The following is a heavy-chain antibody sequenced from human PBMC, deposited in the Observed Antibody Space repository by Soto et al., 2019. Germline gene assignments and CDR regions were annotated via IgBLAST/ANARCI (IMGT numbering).Heavy chain of an antibody. CDR2: INPNSGGT. J-gene: IGHJ4*02. CDR1: GYTFTGYY. CDR3: ARGGVVVVPINQMEFDY. D-gene: IGHD2-2*01. Sequence: ASVKVSCKASGYTFTGYYMHWVRQAPGQGLEWMGWINPNSGGTNYAQKFQGWVTMNRDTSISTAYMELSRLRSDDTAVYYCARGGVVVVPINQMEFDYWGQGTLVTVSS. V-gene: IGHV1-2*04.